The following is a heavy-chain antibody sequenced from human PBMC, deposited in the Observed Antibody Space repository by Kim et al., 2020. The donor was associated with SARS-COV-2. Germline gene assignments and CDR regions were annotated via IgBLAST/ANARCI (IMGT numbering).Heavy chain of an antibody. D-gene: IGHD3-10*01. CDR1: GFTFSSYS. J-gene: IGHJ6*02. Sequence: GGSLRLSCAASGFTFSSYSMNWVRQAPGKGLEWVSYISSSSSTIYYADSVKGRFTISRDNAKNSLYLQMNSLRDEDTAVYYCARDLSRGHYYGSGSYLGDVWGQGTTVTVSS. CDR2: ISSSSSTI. V-gene: IGHV3-48*02. CDR3: ARDLSRGHYYGSGSYLGDV.